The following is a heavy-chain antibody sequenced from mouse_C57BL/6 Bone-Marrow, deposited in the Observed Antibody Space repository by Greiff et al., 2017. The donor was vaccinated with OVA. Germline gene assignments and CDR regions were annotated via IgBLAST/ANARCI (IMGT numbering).Heavy chain of an antibody. CDR2: IDPSDSYT. CDR3: ARGRDGSNYFDY. D-gene: IGHD2-3*01. J-gene: IGHJ2*01. CDR1: GYTFTSYW. Sequence: QVQLQQPGAELVKPGASVKLSCKASGYTFTSYWMQWVKQRPGQGLEWIGEIDPSDSYTNYKQKFKGKATLTVDTSSSTAYMQLSSLTSEVSAVYYCARGRDGSNYFDYWGQGTTLTVSS. V-gene: IGHV1-50*01.